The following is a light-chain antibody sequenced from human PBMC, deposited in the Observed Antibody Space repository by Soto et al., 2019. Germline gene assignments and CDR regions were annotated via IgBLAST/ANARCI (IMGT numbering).Light chain of an antibody. CDR2: DAS. CDR1: QNIRTK. J-gene: IGKJ1*01. V-gene: IGKV3-15*01. CDR3: LQDYSYPWT. Sequence: EIVMTQSPATLSVSPGDSVTISCRASQNIRTKLAWYQQKPGQAPRPLIYDASTGTRGLPARFSGRGSGPAFTLTISSLQPEDVATYYCLQDYSYPWTFGQGTRVDI.